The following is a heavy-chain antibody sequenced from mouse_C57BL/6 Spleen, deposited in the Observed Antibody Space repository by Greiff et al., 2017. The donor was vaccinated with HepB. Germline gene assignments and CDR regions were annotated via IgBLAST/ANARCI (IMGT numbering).Heavy chain of an antibody. J-gene: IGHJ2*01. CDR2: ISYDGSN. Sequence: DVKLQESGPGLVKSSQSLSLTCSVTGYSITSGYYWNWIRQFPGTKLEWMGYISYDGSNNYNPYLKNRISITRDTSKNQFFLKLNAVTTEDTATYYCARDQDYFDYWGQGTTLTVSS. D-gene: IGHD3-2*02. CDR3: ARDQDYFDY. CDR1: GYSITSGYY. V-gene: IGHV3-6*01.